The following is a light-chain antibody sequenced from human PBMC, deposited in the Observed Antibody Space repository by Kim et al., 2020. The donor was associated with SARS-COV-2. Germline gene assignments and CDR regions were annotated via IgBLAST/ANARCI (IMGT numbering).Light chain of an antibody. V-gene: IGKV1-6*01. CDR1: QGIRND. Sequence: ASVRDRVTITCRASQGIRNDLGWYQQKPGKAPKLLIYAGSSLESGVPPRFSGSGSGTDFTLTISSLQPEDFVIYYCLQDYSYPLTFGQGTRLEIK. CDR3: LQDYSYPLT. J-gene: IGKJ5*01. CDR2: AGS.